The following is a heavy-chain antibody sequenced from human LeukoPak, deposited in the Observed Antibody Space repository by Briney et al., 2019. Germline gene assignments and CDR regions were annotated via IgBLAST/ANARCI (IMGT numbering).Heavy chain of an antibody. CDR1: GFTFSDYG. Sequence: GGSLRPSCAASGFTFSDYGIHWVRQAPGQGLEWVAFIWYEGSKKYYADSVKGRSTISRDKTKNTLYLQLNSLRADDTAVYYCARAHSSSSTFDLWGQGTLVTVSS. CDR2: IWYEGSKK. J-gene: IGHJ4*02. V-gene: IGHV3-33*01. D-gene: IGHD6-6*01. CDR3: ARAHSSSSTFDL.